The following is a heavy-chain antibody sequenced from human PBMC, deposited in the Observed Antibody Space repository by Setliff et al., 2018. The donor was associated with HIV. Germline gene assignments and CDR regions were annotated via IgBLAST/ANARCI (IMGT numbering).Heavy chain of an antibody. V-gene: IGHV3-48*01. D-gene: IGHD6-13*01. Sequence: GGSLRLSCAASGFTFSNYGMHWVRQAPGKGLEWVSYISSSGSTIYYADSVKGRFTISRDNSKNTLFLQMNSLRPEDTAVYYCARDCRVGWVFTYGMDVWGQGTLVTVSS. CDR2: ISSSGSTI. CDR1: GFTFSNYG. J-gene: IGHJ6*02. CDR3: ARDCRVGWVFTYGMDV.